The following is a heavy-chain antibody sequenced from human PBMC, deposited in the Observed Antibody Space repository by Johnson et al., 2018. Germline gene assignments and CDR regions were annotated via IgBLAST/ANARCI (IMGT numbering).Heavy chain of an antibody. J-gene: IGHJ4*02. CDR2: ISHTGVNT. V-gene: IGHV3-23*04. CDR3: AKGAFNWNDDY. D-gene: IGHD1-1*01. CDR1: GFTFRGYA. Sequence: EVQPVESGGGLVQPGGSXRLSCAASGFTFRGYAMSWVRQAPGKGLEWVSSISHTGVNTYYTDSLKGRFTISRENSKNELHLQMNSLRIEDTAIYYCAKGAFNWNDDYWGQGTLVTVSS.